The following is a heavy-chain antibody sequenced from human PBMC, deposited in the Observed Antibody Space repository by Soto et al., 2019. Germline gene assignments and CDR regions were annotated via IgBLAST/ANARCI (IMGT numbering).Heavy chain of an antibody. Sequence: ASVKVSCKASGYTFTSYYMHWVRQAPGQGLEWMGIINPSGGSTSYAQKFQGRVTMTRDTSTSTVYMELSSLRSEDTAVYYCARGRVLYYLHYYYYYGMDVWGQRTTVTVSS. CDR1: GYTFTSYY. J-gene: IGHJ6*02. CDR3: ARGRVLYYLHYYYYYGMDV. D-gene: IGHD2-8*01. V-gene: IGHV1-46*01. CDR2: INPSGGST.